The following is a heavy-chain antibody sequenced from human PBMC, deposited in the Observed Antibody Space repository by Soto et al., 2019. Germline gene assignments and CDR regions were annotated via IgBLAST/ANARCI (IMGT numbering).Heavy chain of an antibody. Sequence: GGSLRLSCAASGFTFSGFPMHWVRQASGKGLEWVGRIRSKANSYATAYAASVEGRFTISRDDSKNTAYLQMNSLKAEDTAVYYCTRVSSGWNFFDYWGQGTLVTVSS. V-gene: IGHV3-73*01. CDR1: GFTFSGFP. CDR3: TRVSSGWNFFDY. D-gene: IGHD6-19*01. CDR2: IRSKANSYAT. J-gene: IGHJ4*02.